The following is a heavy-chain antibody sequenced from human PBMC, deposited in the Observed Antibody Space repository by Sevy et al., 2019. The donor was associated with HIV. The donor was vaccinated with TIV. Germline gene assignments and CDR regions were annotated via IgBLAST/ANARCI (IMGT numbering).Heavy chain of an antibody. CDR2: IRYDGSNK. CDR3: AKDGQGYCTGGVCYSYYYYGMDV. J-gene: IGHJ6*02. D-gene: IGHD2-8*02. Sequence: GGSLRLSCAASGFTFSSYGMHWVRQAPGKGLEWVAFIRYDGSNKYYADSVKGRFTISRDNSKNTLYLQMNSLRAEDTAVYYWAKDGQGYCTGGVCYSYYYYGMDVWGQGTPVTVSS. CDR1: GFTFSSYG. V-gene: IGHV3-30*02.